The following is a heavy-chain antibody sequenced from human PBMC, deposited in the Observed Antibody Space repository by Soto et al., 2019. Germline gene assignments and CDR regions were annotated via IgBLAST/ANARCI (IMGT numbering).Heavy chain of an antibody. CDR3: ARDKGGYRWDLPKNGVFDY. Sequence: GGSLRLSCAASGFTFRSYGMHWVRQAPGKGLEWVAIIWYDGSNKYYADSVKGRFSISRDNSKNTLYLQMNSLRAEDTAVYYCARDKGGYRWDLPKNGVFDYWGQGTLVTVSS. CDR1: GFTFRSYG. CDR2: IWYDGSNK. J-gene: IGHJ4*02. V-gene: IGHV3-33*01. D-gene: IGHD1-26*01.